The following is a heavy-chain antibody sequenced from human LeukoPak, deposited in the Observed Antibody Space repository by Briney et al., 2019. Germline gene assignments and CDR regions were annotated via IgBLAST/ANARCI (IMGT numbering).Heavy chain of an antibody. CDR3: ASWGGYDSSGFDY. D-gene: IGHD3-22*01. J-gene: IGHJ4*02. CDR2: IYYSGST. Sequence: SETLSLTFTVSGGPISSYDWSWIRQPPGKGLEWVGYIYYSGSTNYNPSLKSRLTISVDTSKNQFSLKLSSVTAADTAVYYCASWGGYDSSGFDYWGQGTLVTVSS. CDR1: GGPISSYD. V-gene: IGHV4-59*12.